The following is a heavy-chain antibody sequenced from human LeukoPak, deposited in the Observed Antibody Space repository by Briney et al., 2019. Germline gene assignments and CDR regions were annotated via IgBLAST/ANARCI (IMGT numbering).Heavy chain of an antibody. V-gene: IGHV3-21*04. Sequence: GGSLRLSCAASGFTFSSYSMNWVRQAPGKGLEWVSSISSSSSYIYYADSVKGRFTISRDNSKNTLYLQMNSLRAEDTAVYYCAKDLAYCGGDCYSGGTYFDYWGQGTLVTVSS. D-gene: IGHD2-21*02. CDR2: ISSSSSYI. J-gene: IGHJ4*02. CDR1: GFTFSSYS. CDR3: AKDLAYCGGDCYSGGTYFDY.